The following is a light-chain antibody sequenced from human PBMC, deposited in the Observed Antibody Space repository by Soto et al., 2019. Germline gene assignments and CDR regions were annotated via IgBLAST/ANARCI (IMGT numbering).Light chain of an antibody. V-gene: IGKV3-11*01. Sequence: DIVLTQSPAILSLSPGDRATLSCTASQSVNTYLAWYQQRPGQAPRLLIFDASNRANGIPARFSGSGSGTYFSLTISSLETEDFAIYYCQHRVDWTLTFGGGTKVEIK. CDR1: QSVNTY. CDR2: DAS. CDR3: QHRVDWTLT. J-gene: IGKJ4*01.